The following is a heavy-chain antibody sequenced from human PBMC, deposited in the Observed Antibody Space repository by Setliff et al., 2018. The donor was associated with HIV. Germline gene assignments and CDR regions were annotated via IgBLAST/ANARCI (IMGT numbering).Heavy chain of an antibody. J-gene: IGHJ4*02. CDR2: ISGSGDST. Sequence: GGSLRLSCATSGFTFSSYAMSWVRQAPGKGLEWVSAISGSGDSTYYADSVKGRFTISRDNSKNTLYLQMNSLRVEDTAVYYCVKWNYPNSWGQGTLVTVSS. D-gene: IGHD1-7*01. CDR3: VKWNYPNS. V-gene: IGHV3-23*01. CDR1: GFTFSSYA.